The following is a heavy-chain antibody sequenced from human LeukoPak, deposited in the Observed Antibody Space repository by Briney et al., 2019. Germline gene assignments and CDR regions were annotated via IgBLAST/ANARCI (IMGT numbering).Heavy chain of an antibody. D-gene: IGHD6-13*01. CDR1: GDSVSSNSAA. V-gene: IGHV6-1*01. Sequence: SQTLSLTCAISGDSVSSNSAAWNWIRQSPSRGLEWLGRTYYRSKWYNDYAVSVKSRITINPDTSKNQFSLQLNSVTPEDTAVYYCARDPSYSSSWYNGRSYNWFDPWGQGTLVTVSS. CDR3: ARDPSYSSSWYNGRSYNWFDP. CDR2: TYYRSKWYN. J-gene: IGHJ5*02.